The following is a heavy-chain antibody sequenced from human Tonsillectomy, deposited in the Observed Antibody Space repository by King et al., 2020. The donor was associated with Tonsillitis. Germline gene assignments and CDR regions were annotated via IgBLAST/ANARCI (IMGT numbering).Heavy chain of an antibody. CDR3: AKVQSALEWFPIGGYYYYMDV. V-gene: IGHV4-59*01. Sequence: QLQESGPGLVKPSGTLSLTCTVSGGSIRNYYWSWIRQPPGKGLEWIGNIYYSGSTNYKPSLTSRVTISVDTSKNQFSLRLSSVTAADTAVYYCAKVQSALEWFPIGGYYYYMDVWGKGTTVTVSS. CDR1: GGSIRNYY. D-gene: IGHD3-3*01. J-gene: IGHJ6*03. CDR2: IYYSGST.